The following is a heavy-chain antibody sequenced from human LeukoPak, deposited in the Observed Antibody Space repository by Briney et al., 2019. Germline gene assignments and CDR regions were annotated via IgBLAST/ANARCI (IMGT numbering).Heavy chain of an antibody. D-gene: IGHD3-22*01. Sequence: GGSLRLSCAASGFTFSSYGMNWVRQAPGKGLEWVSSISSSSSYIYYADSVKGRFTISRDNAKNSLYLQMNSLRAEDTAVYYCARDQGIVVVISAFDIWGQGTMVTVSS. J-gene: IGHJ3*02. CDR1: GFTFSSYG. CDR3: ARDQGIVVVISAFDI. V-gene: IGHV3-21*01. CDR2: ISSSSSYI.